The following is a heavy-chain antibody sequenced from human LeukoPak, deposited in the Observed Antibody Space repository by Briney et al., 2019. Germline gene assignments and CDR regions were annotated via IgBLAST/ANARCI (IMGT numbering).Heavy chain of an antibody. CDR3: ARGRNYCSSGSCFPDY. D-gene: IGHD2-15*01. Sequence: GGPLRLSCAASGFTFSNYAMSWVRQAPGKGLEWVSAISGTGGGTYYADSVKGRFTISRDNPENTLYLQMNSLRAEDTAAYYCARGRNYCSSGSCFPDYWGQGTLVTVSS. J-gene: IGHJ4*02. V-gene: IGHV3-23*01. CDR2: ISGTGGGT. CDR1: GFTFSNYA.